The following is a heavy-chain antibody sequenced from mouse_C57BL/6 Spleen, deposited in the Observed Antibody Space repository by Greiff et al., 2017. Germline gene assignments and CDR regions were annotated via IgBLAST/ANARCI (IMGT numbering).Heavy chain of an antibody. J-gene: IGHJ4*01. CDR1: GFTFSDYY. V-gene: IGHV5-16*01. Sequence: DVQLVESEGGLVQPGSSMKLSCTASGFTFSDYYMAWVRQVPEKGLEWVANINYDGSSTYYLDSLKSRFIISRDNAKNILYLQMSSLKSEDTATYYCARIYYDYDGAMDYWGQGTSVTVSS. D-gene: IGHD2-4*01. CDR2: INYDGSST. CDR3: ARIYYDYDGAMDY.